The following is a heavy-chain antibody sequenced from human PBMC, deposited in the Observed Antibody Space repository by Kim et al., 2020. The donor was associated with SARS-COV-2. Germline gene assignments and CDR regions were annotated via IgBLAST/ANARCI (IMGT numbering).Heavy chain of an antibody. CDR2: IWYDGSNK. V-gene: IGHV3-33*01. J-gene: IGHJ6*02. CDR1: GFTFSSYG. Sequence: GGSLRLSCAASGFTFSSYGMHWVRQAPGKGLEWVAVIWYDGSNKYYADSVKGRFTISRDNSKNTLYLQMNSLRAEDTAVYYCARERGRITIFGSHDYYYYGMDVWGQGTTVTVSS. CDR3: ARERGRITIFGSHDYYYYGMDV. D-gene: IGHD3-3*01.